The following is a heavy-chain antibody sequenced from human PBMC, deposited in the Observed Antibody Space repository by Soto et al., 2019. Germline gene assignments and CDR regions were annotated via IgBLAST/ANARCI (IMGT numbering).Heavy chain of an antibody. Sequence: SETLSLTCTVSGGSISSYYWSWIRQPPGKGLEWIGYIYYSGSTNYNPSLKSRVTISVDTSKNQFSLKLSSVTAADTAVYYCARDLYGYDAFDIWGPGTMVTVSS. CDR3: ARDLYGYDAFDI. CDR2: IYYSGST. D-gene: IGHD4-17*01. CDR1: GGSISSYY. J-gene: IGHJ3*02. V-gene: IGHV4-59*01.